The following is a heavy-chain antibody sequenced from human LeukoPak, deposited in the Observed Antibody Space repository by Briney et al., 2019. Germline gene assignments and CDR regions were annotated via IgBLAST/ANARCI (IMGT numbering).Heavy chain of an antibody. V-gene: IGHV3-30*18. CDR3: AKGQMVRELLLVDY. D-gene: IGHD3-10*01. CDR1: GFTFSSYG. J-gene: IGHJ4*02. CDR2: ISYDGSNK. Sequence: GGSLRLSCAAAGFTFSSYGMHWVRQAPGKGLEWVAVISYDGSNKYYADSVKGRFTISRDNSKNTLYLQMNSLRAEGTAVYYCAKGQMVRELLLVDYWGQGTLVTVSS.